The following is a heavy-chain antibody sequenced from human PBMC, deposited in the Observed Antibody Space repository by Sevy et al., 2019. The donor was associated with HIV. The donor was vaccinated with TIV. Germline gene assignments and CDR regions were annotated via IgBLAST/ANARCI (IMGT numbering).Heavy chain of an antibody. CDR3: ARGGSGDYYYYGVDV. V-gene: IGHV3-30*03. D-gene: IGHD3-10*01. Sequence: GGSLRLSCVGSGFTFRNFGVHWLRQAPGKGLEWLSVVSYDGSSKDYVDSVKGLFIVSRDNSKSTLYLQMNSLRTEDTAVYYCARGGSGDYYYYGVDVWGQGTTVTVSS. CDR1: GFTFRNFG. J-gene: IGHJ6*02. CDR2: VSYDGSSK.